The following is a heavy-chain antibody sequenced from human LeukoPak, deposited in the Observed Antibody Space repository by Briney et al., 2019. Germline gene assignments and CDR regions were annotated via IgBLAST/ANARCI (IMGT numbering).Heavy chain of an antibody. V-gene: IGHV3-7*01. CDR2: IKQDGSEK. CDR3: ARDFSIVGASNFDY. Sequence: PGGSLRLSCAASGFTFSSYWMSWVRQAPGKGLEWVANIKQDGSEKYYVDSVKGRFTISRDNAKNSLYLQMNSLRAEDTAVYYCARDFSIVGASNFDYWGQGTLVTVSS. CDR1: GFTFSSYW. J-gene: IGHJ4*02. D-gene: IGHD1-26*01.